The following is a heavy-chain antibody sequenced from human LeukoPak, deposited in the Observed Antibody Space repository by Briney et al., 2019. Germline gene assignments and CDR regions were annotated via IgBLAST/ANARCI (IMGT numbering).Heavy chain of an antibody. J-gene: IGHJ4*02. CDR1: GFTFSDYF. CDR3: ARSLSSPVTNY. V-gene: IGHV3-21*01. CDR2: ISTSATFV. D-gene: IGHD2-2*01. Sequence: GGSLRLSCAVSGFTFSDYFMHWVRQAPGKGPEWVSSISTSATFVHYADSVKGRFTISRDNAKNTVYLQISSLRAEDTAVYYCARSLSSPVTNYWGQGTLVTVSS.